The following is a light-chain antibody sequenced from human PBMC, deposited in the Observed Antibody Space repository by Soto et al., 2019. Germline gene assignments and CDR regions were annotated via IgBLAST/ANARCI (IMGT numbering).Light chain of an antibody. CDR2: AAT. CDR3: QQYANWPPYT. Sequence: EIVMTQSPATLSVSPGDRATLSCRASQSVNNKLAWYQQKPGQAPRILIYAATTRATGIPARFSGSGSETEFTLTISSLQSEDFAVYYCQQYANWPPYTFGQGTKLEIK. J-gene: IGKJ2*01. CDR1: QSVNNK. V-gene: IGKV3-15*01.